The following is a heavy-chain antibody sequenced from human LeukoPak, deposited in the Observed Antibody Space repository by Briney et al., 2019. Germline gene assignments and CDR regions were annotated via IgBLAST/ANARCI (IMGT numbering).Heavy chain of an antibody. D-gene: IGHD1-26*01. J-gene: IGHJ4*01. Sequence: PGGSLRLSCGASGFTFSTHDMHWVRQAPGKGLEWVAFIRYDGSHEYYADSVKGRFTISRDNSKNTLYLQMNSVRSGDTALYYCAKPSGSGVGYWGQGTRVTVSS. CDR3: AKPSGSGVGY. CDR2: IRYDGSHE. CDR1: GFTFSTHD. V-gene: IGHV3-30*02.